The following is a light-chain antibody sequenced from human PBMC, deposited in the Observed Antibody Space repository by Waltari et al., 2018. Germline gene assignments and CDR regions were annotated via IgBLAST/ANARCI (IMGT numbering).Light chain of an antibody. CDR1: NSDVGAYNY. J-gene: IGLJ1*01. Sequence: QSVLTQPPSATGSPGQSVTISCTGTNSDVGAYNYVSWYQQHPGKVPKLLIYEVTNRPSGVPDRFSGSKSGTTASLTVSGLQADDEADYYCSSYAHNNHFVFGTGTKVTVL. CDR2: EVT. V-gene: IGLV2-8*01. CDR3: SSYAHNNHFV.